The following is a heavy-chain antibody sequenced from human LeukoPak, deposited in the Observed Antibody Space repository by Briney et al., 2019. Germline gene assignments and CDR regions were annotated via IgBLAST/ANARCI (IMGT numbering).Heavy chain of an antibody. J-gene: IGHJ6*03. CDR1: GGSISSYY. CDR3: ARDLAAPGDYYYYYMDV. V-gene: IGHV4-4*07. Sequence: PSETLSLTCTVSGGSISSYYWSWIRQPAGKGLEWIGRIYTSGSTNYNPSLKSRVTMSVDTSKNQFSLKLSSVTAADTAVYYCARDLAAPGDYYYYYMDVWGKGTTVTVSS. CDR2: IYTSGST. D-gene: IGHD6-25*01.